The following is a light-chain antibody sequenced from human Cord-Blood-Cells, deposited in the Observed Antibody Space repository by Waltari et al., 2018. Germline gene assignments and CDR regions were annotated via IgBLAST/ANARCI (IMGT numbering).Light chain of an antibody. J-gene: IGLJ3*02. V-gene: IGLV2-23*01. CDR2: EGS. Sequence: QSALTQPASVSGSPGQSITISCPGTSSDVGSYNLFSWYQQHPGKAPKLMIYEGSKLPSGVSNRFSGSTSGNTASLTISRLQAEDEADYYCCSYAGSSTLVFGGGTKLTVL. CDR1: SSDVGSYNL. CDR3: CSYAGSSTLV.